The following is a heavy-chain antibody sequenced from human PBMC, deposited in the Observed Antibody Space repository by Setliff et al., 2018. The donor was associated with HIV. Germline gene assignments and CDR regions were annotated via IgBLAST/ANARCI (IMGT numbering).Heavy chain of an antibody. Sequence: SEPCPSPALSMVGPSVVTTGAGSASPQGRGWSGLGEINHSGSTAYNLALESRVSMSIDTSKNQFSLKLTSVTAADTAIYYCARGRDYTGSWFRPFYLDFWGHGNLVTVSS. J-gene: IGHJ4*01. CDR2: INHSGST. CDR1: VGPSVVTT. V-gene: IGHV4-34*01. CDR3: ARGRDYTGSWFRPFYLDF. D-gene: IGHD3-3*01.